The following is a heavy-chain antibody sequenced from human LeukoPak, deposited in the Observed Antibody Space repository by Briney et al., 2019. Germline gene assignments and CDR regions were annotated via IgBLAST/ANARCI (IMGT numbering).Heavy chain of an antibody. V-gene: IGHV3-74*01. CDR1: GFTFSSYE. CDR2: INSDGSST. CDR3: AKDYEPLVGVHRWGDWFDP. Sequence: GGSLRLSCAASGFTFSSYEMNWVRQAPGKGLVWVSRINSDGSSTSYADSVKGRFTISRDNSKNTLYLQMNNLRAEDTAVYYCAKDYEPLVGVHRWGDWFDPWGQGTLVTVSS. D-gene: IGHD1-26*01. J-gene: IGHJ5*02.